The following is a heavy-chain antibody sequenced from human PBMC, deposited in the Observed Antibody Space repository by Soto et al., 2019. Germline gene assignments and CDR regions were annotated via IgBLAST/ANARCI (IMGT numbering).Heavy chain of an antibody. CDR2: ISSSSSYI. D-gene: IGHD2-15*01. J-gene: IGHJ5*02. Sequence: GGSLRLSCAASGFTFSSYSMNWFRQAPGKGLEWVSSISSSSSYIYYADSVKGRFTISRDNAKNSLYLQMNSLGAEDTAVYYWARDLLVGRRATPTLSDPGGQGPLGPV. V-gene: IGHV3-21*06. CDR3: ARDLLVGRRATPTLSDP. CDR1: GFTFSSYS.